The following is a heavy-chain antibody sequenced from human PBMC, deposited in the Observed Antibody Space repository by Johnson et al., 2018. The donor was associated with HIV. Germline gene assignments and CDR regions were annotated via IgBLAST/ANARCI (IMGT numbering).Heavy chain of an antibody. CDR1: GFTFDDYA. Sequence: VQLVESGGGVVQPGGSLRLSCAASGFTFDDYAMHWVRQAPGKGLEWVGRIKRKIEGETTEYAASVKGRFTISRDDSKNSLYLQMNSLKTEDTAVYYCALSYSLDAFDIWGQGTMVTVSS. D-gene: IGHD2-21*01. CDR3: ALSYSLDAFDI. CDR2: IKRKIEGETT. V-gene: IGHV3-72*01. J-gene: IGHJ3*02.